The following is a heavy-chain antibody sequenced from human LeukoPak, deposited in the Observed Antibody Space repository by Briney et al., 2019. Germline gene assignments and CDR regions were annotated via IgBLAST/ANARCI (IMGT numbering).Heavy chain of an antibody. CDR3: ARDGVRLLGAVAGNWFDP. Sequence: ASVKVSCKASGGTFSSYAISWVRQAPGQGLEWMGGIIPIFGTANYAQKFQGRVTITADKSTSTAYMELSSLRSEDTAVYYCARDGVRLLGAVAGNWFDPWGQGTLVTVSS. V-gene: IGHV1-69*06. J-gene: IGHJ5*02. D-gene: IGHD6-19*01. CDR2: IIPIFGTA. CDR1: GGTFSSYA.